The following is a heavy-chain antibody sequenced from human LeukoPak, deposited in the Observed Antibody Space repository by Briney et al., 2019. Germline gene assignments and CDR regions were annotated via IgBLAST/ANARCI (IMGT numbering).Heavy chain of an antibody. D-gene: IGHD3-3*01. J-gene: IGHJ6*03. CDR3: ARSAQHDFWSGYYYYYMDV. CDR1: GGSISSYY. V-gene: IGHV4-4*07. CDR2: IYTSGST. Sequence: SETLSLTCTVSGGSISSYYWSWIRQPAGKGLEWIGRIYTSGSTNYNPSLKSRVTMSVDTSKNQFSLKLSSVTAADTAVYYCARSAQHDFWSGYYYYYMDVWGKGTTVTVSS.